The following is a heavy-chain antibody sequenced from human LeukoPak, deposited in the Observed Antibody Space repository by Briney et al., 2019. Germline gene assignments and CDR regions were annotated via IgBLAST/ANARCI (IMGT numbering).Heavy chain of an antibody. V-gene: IGHV4-59*01. CDR2: IYYSGST. CDR1: GGSISSYY. J-gene: IGHJ3*02. CDR3: ATYDILTGYNAFDI. D-gene: IGHD3-9*01. Sequence: SETLSLTCTVSGGSISSYYWSWIRQPPGKGLEWIGYIYYSGSTNYNPSLKSRVTISVDTSKNQFSLKLSSMTAADTAVYYCATYDILTGYNAFDIWGQGTMVTVSS.